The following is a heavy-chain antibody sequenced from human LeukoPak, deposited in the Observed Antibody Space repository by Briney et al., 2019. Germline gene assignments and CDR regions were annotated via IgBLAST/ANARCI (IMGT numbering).Heavy chain of an antibody. CDR2: IYHSGST. D-gene: IGHD2-2*01. V-gene: IGHV4-38-2*01. CDR1: GYSISSGYY. Sequence: KPSETLSLTCAVSGYSISSGYYWGRIRQPPGKGLEWIGSIYHSGSTYYNPSLKSRVTISVDTSKNQFSLKLSSVTAADTAVYYCASSPTYYCSSTSCYQNAFDIWGQGTMVTVSS. J-gene: IGHJ3*02. CDR3: ASSPTYYCSSTSCYQNAFDI.